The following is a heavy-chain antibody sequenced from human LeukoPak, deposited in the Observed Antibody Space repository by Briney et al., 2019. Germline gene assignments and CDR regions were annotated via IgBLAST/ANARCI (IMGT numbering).Heavy chain of an antibody. J-gene: IGHJ4*02. V-gene: IGHV1-18*04. CDR3: ARGPGIAVAGVFDY. CDR2: ISGHNGHT. CDR1: GYTFNSYG. Sequence: ASVKVSCKASGYTFNSYGINWVRQAPGQGLEWMGWISGHNGHTDYVQKMQGRVTMTTDTSTNTAYMELRNLTSDDTAVYYCARGPGIAVAGVFDYWGQGSLVTVSS. D-gene: IGHD6-19*01.